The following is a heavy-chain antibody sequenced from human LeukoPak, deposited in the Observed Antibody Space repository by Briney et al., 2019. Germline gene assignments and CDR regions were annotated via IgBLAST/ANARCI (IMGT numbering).Heavy chain of an antibody. D-gene: IGHD3-3*01. J-gene: IGHJ4*02. V-gene: IGHV1-2*02. CDR1: GYTFTGYY. CDR3: ARDHLQGFWSGYYTDY. CDR2: INPNSGGT. Sequence: GASVKVSCKASGYTFTGYYMHWVRQAPGQGLEWMGWINPNSGGTNYAQKFQGRVTMTRDTSTSTVYMELSSLRSEDTAVYYCARDHLQGFWSGYYTDYWGQGTLVTVSS.